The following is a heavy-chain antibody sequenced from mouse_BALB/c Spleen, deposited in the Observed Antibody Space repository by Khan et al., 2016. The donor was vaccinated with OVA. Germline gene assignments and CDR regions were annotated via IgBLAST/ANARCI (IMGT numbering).Heavy chain of an antibody. CDR2: INTYTGEP. CDR1: GYTFTNYG. D-gene: IGHD2-1*01. J-gene: IGHJ3*01. CDR3: ARSNGNYWFAY. V-gene: IGHV9-3-1*01. Sequence: QIQLVQSGPELKKPGETVKISCKASGYTFTNYGMNWVKQAPGKGLKWMGWINTYTGEPTYADDFKGRFAFSLETSASTASLQINNLKNEDTATSFCARSNGNYWFAYWGQGTLVTVSA.